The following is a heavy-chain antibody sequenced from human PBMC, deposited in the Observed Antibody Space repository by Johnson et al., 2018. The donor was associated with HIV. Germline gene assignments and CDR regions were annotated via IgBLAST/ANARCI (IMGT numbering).Heavy chain of an antibody. D-gene: IGHD3-22*01. V-gene: IGHV3-30-3*01. Sequence: VQLVESGGGVVQPGRSLRLSCAASGFTFSSYAMHWVRQAPGKGLEWVAVISYDGSNKYYADSVKGRFTISRDNSKNTLYLQMNSLRAEDTAVYYCASATYYYDSSGSNNVAFVIWGQGTMVTVSS. J-gene: IGHJ3*02. CDR3: ASATYYYDSSGSNNVAFVI. CDR2: ISYDGSNK. CDR1: GFTFSSYA.